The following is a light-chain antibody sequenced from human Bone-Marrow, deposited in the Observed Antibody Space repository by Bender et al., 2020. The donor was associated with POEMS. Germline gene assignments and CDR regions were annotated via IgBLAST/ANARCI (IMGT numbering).Light chain of an antibody. CDR2: DSS. V-gene: IGLV3-21*02. CDR1: NMGTKS. Sequence: YVLTQPPSVSVAPGQTAKITCGGNNMGTKSVHWYQQKPGRAPVLVVFDSSDRPSGIPERVSGSNSGKTATLTISRVEVGDEADYYCQVWDTGTDHWVFGGGTRLTVL. J-gene: IGLJ3*02. CDR3: QVWDTGTDHWV.